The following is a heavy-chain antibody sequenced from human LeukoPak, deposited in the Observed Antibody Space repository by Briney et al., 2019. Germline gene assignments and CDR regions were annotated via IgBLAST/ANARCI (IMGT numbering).Heavy chain of an antibody. D-gene: IGHD3-10*01. CDR1: RRTFTTYA. CDR3: AMIYGSGSGYGMDV. Sequence: ASVKASCNPSRRTFTTYAISWVRQAPGQGLEWRGGIMPIFGTADYAQKFQGRVTITADESTRTAYMELSSLRSEDTAVCSCAMIYGSGSGYGMDVWGKGTTVTVSS. CDR2: IMPIFGTA. V-gene: IGHV1-69*01. J-gene: IGHJ6*04.